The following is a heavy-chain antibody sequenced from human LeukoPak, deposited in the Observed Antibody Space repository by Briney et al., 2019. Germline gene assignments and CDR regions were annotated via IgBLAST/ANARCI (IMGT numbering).Heavy chain of an antibody. Sequence: SEPLSLTCAVYGGSFSGYYWSWIRQPPGKGLEWIGEINHSGSTNYNPSLKSRVTISVDTSKNQFSLKLSSVTAADTAVYYCASNYGSGTYYYYGMDVWGKGTTVTVSS. V-gene: IGHV4-34*01. J-gene: IGHJ6*04. CDR3: ASNYGSGTYYYYGMDV. D-gene: IGHD3-10*01. CDR2: INHSGST. CDR1: GGSFSGYY.